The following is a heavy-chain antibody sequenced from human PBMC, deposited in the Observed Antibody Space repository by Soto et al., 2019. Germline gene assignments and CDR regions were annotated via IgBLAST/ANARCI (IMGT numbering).Heavy chain of an antibody. J-gene: IGHJ3*02. CDR3: ASPYCSSTSCYLMDAFDI. D-gene: IGHD2-2*01. V-gene: IGHV3-48*01. CDR1: GFTFSSYS. Sequence: GGSLRLSCAASGFTFSSYSMNWVRQAPGKGLEWVSYISSSSSTIYYADSVKGRFTISRDNAKNSLYLQMNSLRAEDTAVYYCASPYCSSTSCYLMDAFDIWGQGTMVTVSS. CDR2: ISSSSSTI.